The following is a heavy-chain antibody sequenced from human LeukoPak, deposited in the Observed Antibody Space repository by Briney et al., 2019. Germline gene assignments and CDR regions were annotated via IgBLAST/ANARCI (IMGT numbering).Heavy chain of an antibody. D-gene: IGHD6-19*01. V-gene: IGHV3-7*03. CDR1: GFTFSSYW. Sequence: GGSLRLSCAASGFTFSSYWMSWVRQAPGKGLEWVANIKQDGSEKYYVDSVKGRFTISRDNAKNSLYLQMNSLRAEDTALYYCAKGQYSSGLDYWGQGTLVTVSS. CDR2: IKQDGSEK. J-gene: IGHJ4*02. CDR3: AKGQYSSGLDY.